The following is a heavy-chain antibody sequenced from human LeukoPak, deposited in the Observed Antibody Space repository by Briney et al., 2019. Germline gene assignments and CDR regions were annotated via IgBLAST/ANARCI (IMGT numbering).Heavy chain of an antibody. CDR1: GFTYSSYG. CDR3: ARELSPAVKFYFDS. J-gene: IGHJ4*03. D-gene: IGHD2/OR15-2a*01. V-gene: IGHV3-33*01. CDR2: IWYGGSNK. Sequence: GRSLRLSCTASGFTYSSYGMHWVRQAPGKGLEWVAFIWYGGSNKYYADPVKGRFTISRDNSKNTVYLQMNSPRVEDTAVYYCARELSPAVKFYFDSWGHGTQVTVSS.